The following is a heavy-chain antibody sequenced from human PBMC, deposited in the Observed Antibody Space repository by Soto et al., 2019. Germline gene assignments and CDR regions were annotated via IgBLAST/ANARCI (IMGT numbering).Heavy chain of an antibody. J-gene: IGHJ5*02. CDR2: MSFDGSNK. Sequence: QVQLVESGGGVVQPGRSLRLSCVASGFTFGSYGMHWVRQAPGKGLEWVAVMSFDGSNKYYADSVKGRFTISRDNSKNTVYLQMTSLRAEDTAVYYCAKDPQYYDFWSGYSDHWGQGTLVTVSS. CDR1: GFTFGSYG. CDR3: AKDPQYYDFWSGYSDH. D-gene: IGHD3-3*01. V-gene: IGHV3-30*18.